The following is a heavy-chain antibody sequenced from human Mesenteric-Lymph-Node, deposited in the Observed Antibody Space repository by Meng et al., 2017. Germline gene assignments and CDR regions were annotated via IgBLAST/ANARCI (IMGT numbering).Heavy chain of an antibody. Sequence: QVQRQESGPGLVKPSGTLSLTCEVSGGSIRNDQWWSGVRQAPGKGLEWIGEIYHSGRTNYNPSVKSRVSMSVDKSQNHFSLRLSSVTAADTAVYYCTTLYGDSISWGQGTLVTVSS. CDR1: GGSIRNDQW. CDR2: IYHSGRT. V-gene: IGHV4-4*02. D-gene: IGHD4-17*01. J-gene: IGHJ4*02. CDR3: TTLYGDSIS.